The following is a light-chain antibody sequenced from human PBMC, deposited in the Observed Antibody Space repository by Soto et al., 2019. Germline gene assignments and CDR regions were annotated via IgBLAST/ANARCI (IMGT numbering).Light chain of an antibody. CDR1: QDIGNS. Sequence: DIQMAQSPSSLSASVGDTVTLTCRASQDIGNSLAWLQQKPGRAPKSLISSVSSLQSGVPSRFSGSRYGADFTLTISNLQPEDFATDYCQQYKTYPLTFCGGTKVEIK. V-gene: IGKV1-16*01. CDR3: QQYKTYPLT. CDR2: SVS. J-gene: IGKJ4*02.